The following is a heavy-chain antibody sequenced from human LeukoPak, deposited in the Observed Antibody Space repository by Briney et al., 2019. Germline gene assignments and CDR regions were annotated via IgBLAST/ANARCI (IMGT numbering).Heavy chain of an antibody. J-gene: IGHJ4*02. CDR1: GFTFSSYG. CDR2: ISYDGSNK. V-gene: IGHV3-30*18. CDR3: AKTPTPHYYDSSGWSDY. D-gene: IGHD3-22*01. Sequence: GGSLRLSCAASGFTFSSYGMHWVRQAPGKGLEWVAVISYDGSNKYYADSVKGRFTISRDNSKNTLYLQMNSLRAEDTAVYYCAKTPTPHYYDSSGWSDYWGQGTLVTVSS.